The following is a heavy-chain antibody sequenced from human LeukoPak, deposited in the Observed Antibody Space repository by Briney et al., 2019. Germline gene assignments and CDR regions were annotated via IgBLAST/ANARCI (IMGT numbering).Heavy chain of an antibody. Sequence: PGGSPRLSCAASGFTFSSYAMHWVRQAPGKGLEWVAIISYDGGNKYYTDSVKGRFTISRDNSRNTLYLQMNSLRAEDTAVYFCVSLGYSSSSVRYWGQGTLVTVSS. D-gene: IGHD6-6*01. V-gene: IGHV3-30*04. CDR1: GFTFSSYA. CDR2: ISYDGGNK. CDR3: VSLGYSSSSVRY. J-gene: IGHJ4*02.